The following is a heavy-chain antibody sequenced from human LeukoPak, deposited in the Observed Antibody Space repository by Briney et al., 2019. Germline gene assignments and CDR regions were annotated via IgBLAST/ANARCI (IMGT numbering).Heavy chain of an antibody. Sequence: SETLSLTCTVSGGSISSYYWSWIRQPPGKGLEWIGYIYYSGSTNYNPSLKSRVTISVDTSKNQFSLKLSSVTAADTAVYYCARQTSYSSGWYRGYFDYWGQGTLVTVSP. CDR3: ARQTSYSSGWYRGYFDY. D-gene: IGHD6-19*01. V-gene: IGHV4-59*01. J-gene: IGHJ4*02. CDR1: GGSISSYY. CDR2: IYYSGST.